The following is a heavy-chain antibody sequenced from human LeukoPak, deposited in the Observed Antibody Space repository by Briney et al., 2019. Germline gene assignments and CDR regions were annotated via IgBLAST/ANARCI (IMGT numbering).Heavy chain of an antibody. CDR3: ARTNVTIVAMDY. D-gene: IGHD5-12*01. J-gene: IGHJ4*02. CDR1: GDSVSSNSAT. Sequence: SQTLSLTCAISGDSVSSNSATWTWIRQSPSRGLGWLGRTYFRSKWYNDYAVSVKSRITISPDTAKNQISLQLNSVTPEDTAVYYCARTNVTIVAMDYWGQGTLVTVSS. CDR2: TYFRSKWYN. V-gene: IGHV6-1*01.